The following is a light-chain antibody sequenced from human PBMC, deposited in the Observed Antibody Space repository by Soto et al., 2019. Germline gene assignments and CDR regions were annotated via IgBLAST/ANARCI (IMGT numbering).Light chain of an antibody. CDR2: GAS. Sequence: EIVLTQSPGTLSLSPGERATLSCRASQSVSNNYLAWYQQKPGQAPRLLIYGASSRATGIPDRFSGSGSGTDFTLTISRLEPEDFAVYYCQQYGSSGTCGQGTKVDIK. CDR1: QSVSNNY. J-gene: IGKJ1*01. CDR3: QQYGSSGT. V-gene: IGKV3-20*01.